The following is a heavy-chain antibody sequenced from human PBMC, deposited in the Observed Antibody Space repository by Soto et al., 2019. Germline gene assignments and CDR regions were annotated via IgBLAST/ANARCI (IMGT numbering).Heavy chain of an antibody. CDR1: GGSISSYY. V-gene: IGHV4-4*07. CDR2: IYTSGST. CDR3: ARACSSNSCYDVFDY. J-gene: IGHJ4*02. D-gene: IGHD2-2*01. Sequence: SETLSLTCTVSGGSISSYYWSWIRQPAGKGLEWIVRIYTSGSTNYNPSLTSRVTMSVDTSKNQFSLKLSSVTAADTAVYYCARACSSNSCYDVFDYWGQGTLVTVSS.